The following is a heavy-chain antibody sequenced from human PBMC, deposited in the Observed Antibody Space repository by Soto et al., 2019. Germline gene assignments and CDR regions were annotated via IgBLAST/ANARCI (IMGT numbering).Heavy chain of an antibody. D-gene: IGHD3-10*01. CDR1: GFTFSSYA. J-gene: IGHJ3*02. CDR3: ARDYGEAQGGGAFDI. V-gene: IGHV3-30-3*01. Sequence: GGSLRLSCAASGFTFSSYAMHWVRQAPGKGLEWVAVISYDGSNKYYADSVKGRFTISRDNSKNTLYLQMNSLRAEDTAVYYCARDYGEAQGGGAFDIWGQGTMVTVSS. CDR2: ISYDGSNK.